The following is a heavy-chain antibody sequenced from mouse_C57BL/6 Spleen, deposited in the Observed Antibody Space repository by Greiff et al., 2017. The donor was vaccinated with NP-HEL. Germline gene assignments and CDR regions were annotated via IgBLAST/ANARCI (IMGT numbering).Heavy chain of an antibody. V-gene: IGHV1-61*01. CDR1: GYTFTSYW. CDR2: IYPSDSET. J-gene: IGHJ2*01. Sequence: VQLQQSGAELVRPGSSVKLSCKASGYTFTSYWMDWVKQRPGQGLEWIGNIYPSDSETHYNQKFKDKATLTVDISSSTAYMQLSSLTSEDSAVYYCARRGANWDFDYWGQGTTLTVSS. D-gene: IGHD4-1*01. CDR3: ARRGANWDFDY.